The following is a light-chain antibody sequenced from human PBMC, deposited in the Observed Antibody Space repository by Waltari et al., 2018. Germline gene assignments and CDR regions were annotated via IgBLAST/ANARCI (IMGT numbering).Light chain of an antibody. CDR1: SPNIGPGYS. J-gene: IGLJ2*01. CDR3: QSYDSSLSGLV. Sequence: QSVLTQPPSVSGAPGQRVTISCPWSSPNIGPGYSLHWYQQLPGTAPKPLIYGNNNRPSGVPDRFAGSKSGTSASLAITGLQAEDEADCYCQSYDSSLSGLVFGGGTKLTVL. CDR2: GNN. V-gene: IGLV1-40*01.